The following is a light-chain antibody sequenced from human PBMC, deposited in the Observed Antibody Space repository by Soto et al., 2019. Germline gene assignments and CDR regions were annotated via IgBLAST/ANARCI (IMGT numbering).Light chain of an antibody. CDR1: QSVSNN. J-gene: IGKJ1*01. Sequence: DIVLTQSPGTLSLSPGERATLSFRASQSVSNNYLAWYQQKPGQAPRLLIYGASTRATGIPARFSGSGSGTEFTLTISSLHPDDFATYYCQQYNILSTFGQGTKVDIK. CDR2: GAS. CDR3: QQYNILST. V-gene: IGKV3-15*01.